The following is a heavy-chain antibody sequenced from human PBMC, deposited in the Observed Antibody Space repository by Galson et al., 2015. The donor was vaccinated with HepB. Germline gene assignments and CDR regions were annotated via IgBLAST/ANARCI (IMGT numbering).Heavy chain of an antibody. V-gene: IGHV1-69*05. CDR2: VLPVCDTP. CDR1: GDTFNNYA. J-gene: IGHJ4*02. Sequence: SVKVSCKASGDTFNNYAFNWVRQAPGQGLEWMGWVLPVCDTPIYAQKFQDRVTITTDESTSTVYMELSRLKSDDPAVYYCARDRHNYYDSRGYSGSFDIWGQGTLVTVSS. CDR3: ARDRHNYYDSRGYSGSFDI. D-gene: IGHD3-22*01.